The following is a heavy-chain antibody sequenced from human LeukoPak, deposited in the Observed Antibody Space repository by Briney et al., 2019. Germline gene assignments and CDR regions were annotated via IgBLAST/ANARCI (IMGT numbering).Heavy chain of an antibody. CDR1: GGTFSSYA. D-gene: IGHD6-19*01. V-gene: IGHV1-69*13. CDR2: IIPIFGTA. CDR3: ARGLAGTGGDAFDI. Sequence: SVKVSCKASGGTFSSYAISWVRQAPGQGIEWMGGIIPIFGTANYAQKFQGRVTITADESTSTAYMELSSLRSEDTAVYYCARGLAGTGGDAFDIWGQGTMVTVSS. J-gene: IGHJ3*02.